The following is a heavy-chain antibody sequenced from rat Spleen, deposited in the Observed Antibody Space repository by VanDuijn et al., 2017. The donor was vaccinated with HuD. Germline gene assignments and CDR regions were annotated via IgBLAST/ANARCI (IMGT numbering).Heavy chain of an antibody. D-gene: IGHD1-11*01. CDR2: ISYDGSST. V-gene: IGHV5-29*01. CDR1: GFTFSNYG. CDR3: ARHAIYGGSRFDY. Sequence: EVQLVESGGGLVQPGRSLKLSCAASGFTFSNYGMAWVRQAPTKGLEWVATISYDGSSTYYRDSVKARFTISRDNAKSTLYLQMDSLGSEDTATYYCARHAIYGGSRFDYWGQGVMVTVSS. J-gene: IGHJ2*01.